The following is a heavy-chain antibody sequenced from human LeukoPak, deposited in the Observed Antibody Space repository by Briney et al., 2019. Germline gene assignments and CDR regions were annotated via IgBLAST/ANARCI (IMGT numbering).Heavy chain of an antibody. J-gene: IGHJ1*01. V-gene: IGHV4-39*01. CDR3: SRQSIAVAGTGYFQH. D-gene: IGHD6-19*01. CDR1: GGSISSGSYY. CDR2: VYYSGGT. Sequence: SETLSLTCTVSGGSISSGSYYWAWIRQPPGKGLEWIGTVYYSGGTYYNPSLKSRVTMSVDTSNSQFSLKLSSVTAADTAVYYCSRQSIAVAGTGYFQHWGQGTLDTVSS.